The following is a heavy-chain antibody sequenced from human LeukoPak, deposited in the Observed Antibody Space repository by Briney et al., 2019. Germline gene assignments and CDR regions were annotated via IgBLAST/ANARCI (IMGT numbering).Heavy chain of an antibody. V-gene: IGHV4-59*01. J-gene: IGHJ4*02. Sequence: SETLSLTCTVSGGSISSYYWSWIRQPPGKGLEWIGYIYYSGSTNYNPSLKSRVTISVDTSKNQFSLNLKSVTAADTAVYYCARAVGAAPFDYWGQGTLVTVSS. CDR3: ARAVGAAPFDY. D-gene: IGHD2-15*01. CDR2: IYYSGST. CDR1: GGSISSYY.